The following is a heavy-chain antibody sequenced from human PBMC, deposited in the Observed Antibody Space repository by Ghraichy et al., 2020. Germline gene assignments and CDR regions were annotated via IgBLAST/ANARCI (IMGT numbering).Heavy chain of an antibody. CDR1: GGSFSGYY. J-gene: IGHJ4*02. CDR2: INHSGST. CDR3: ARVQDYYGSGSYYKKKYYFDY. V-gene: IGHV4-34*01. D-gene: IGHD3-10*01. Sequence: GSLRLSCAVYGGSFSGYYWSWIRQPPGKGLEWIGEINHSGSTNYNPSLKSRVTISVDTSKNQFSLKLSSVTAADTAVYYCARVQDYYGSGSYYKKKYYFDYWGQGTLVTVSS.